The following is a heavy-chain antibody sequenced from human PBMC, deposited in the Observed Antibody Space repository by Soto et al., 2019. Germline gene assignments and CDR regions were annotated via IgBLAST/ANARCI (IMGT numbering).Heavy chain of an antibody. CDR3: AKPNYDFWSGYGAFFGMDV. CDR2: ISGSGGST. D-gene: IGHD3-3*01. Sequence: GGSLRLSCAASGFTFSSYAMSWVRQAPGKGLEWVSAISGSGGSTYYADSVKGRFTISRDNSKNTLYLQMNSLRAEDTAVYYCAKPNYDFWSGYGAFFGMDVWGQGTTVTVSS. V-gene: IGHV3-23*01. J-gene: IGHJ6*02. CDR1: GFTFSSYA.